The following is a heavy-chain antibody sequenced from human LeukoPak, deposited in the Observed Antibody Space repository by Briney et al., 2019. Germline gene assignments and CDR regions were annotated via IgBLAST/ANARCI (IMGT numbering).Heavy chain of an antibody. V-gene: IGHV4-59*08. CDR3: ARRTFGAPHFDY. J-gene: IGHJ4*02. CDR2: IYYSGST. CDR1: GGSISSYY. Sequence: KPSETLSLTCTVSGGSISSYYWSWIRQPPGKGLEWIGYIYYSGSTNYNPSLKSRVTISVDTSKNQFSLKLSSVTAADTAVYYCARRTFGAPHFDYWGQGTLVTVSS. D-gene: IGHD3-10*01.